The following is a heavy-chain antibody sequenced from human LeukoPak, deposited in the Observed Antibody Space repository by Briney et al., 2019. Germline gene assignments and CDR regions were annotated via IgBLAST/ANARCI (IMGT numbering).Heavy chain of an antibody. CDR2: INHSGST. CDR1: GGSFSGYY. J-gene: IGHJ5*02. Sequence: PSETLSLTCAVYGGSFSGYYWSWIRQPPGKGLEWIGEINHSGSTNYNPSLKSRVTISVDTSKNQFSLKLSSVTAADTAVYYCAGEYSIGPWFDPWGQGTLVTVSS. CDR3: AGEYSIGPWFDP. V-gene: IGHV4-34*01. D-gene: IGHD6-6*01.